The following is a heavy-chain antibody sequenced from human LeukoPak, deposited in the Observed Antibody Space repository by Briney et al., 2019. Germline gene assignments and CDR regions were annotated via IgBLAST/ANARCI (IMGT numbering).Heavy chain of an antibody. CDR2: THYSGSN. CDR1: GGSTTTSFY. CDR3: TRRDSPTKCFDP. D-gene: IGHD5-18*01. V-gene: IGHV4-39*01. J-gene: IGHJ5*02. Sequence: PSETLSLTCSLSGGSTTTSFYCNWIRQPPGQGLEWIGSTHYSGSNSYNPSLSSRVSMSVDTSRHQCFLRLTSVTAADTAVYYCTRRDSPTKCFDPWGQGTLVTVSS.